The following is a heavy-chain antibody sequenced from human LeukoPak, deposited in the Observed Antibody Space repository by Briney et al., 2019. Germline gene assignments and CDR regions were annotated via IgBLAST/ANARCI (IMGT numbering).Heavy chain of an antibody. J-gene: IGHJ4*02. D-gene: IGHD2-2*03. Sequence: ASVKVSCKTSGYTFTDYYLHWVRQAPGQGFEWMGGINPNSGDTNFAQKFQGRVTTTRDTSISTAYMELSRLKSDDTAVYYCARVGGLGYCTSTTCYWFDYWGQGTLVTVSS. CDR1: GYTFTDYY. CDR2: INPNSGDT. CDR3: ARVGGLGYCTSTTCYWFDY. V-gene: IGHV1-2*02.